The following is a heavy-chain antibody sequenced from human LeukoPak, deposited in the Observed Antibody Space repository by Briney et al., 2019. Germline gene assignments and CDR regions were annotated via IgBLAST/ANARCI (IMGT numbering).Heavy chain of an antibody. CDR3: VRDPFFSVP. Sequence: GGSLRLSCEVSGFTIRNQWMSWVRQAPGKGLEWVANIKEDGREKYYVDSVKGRFTISRDNGKNSLYLQMNSLRVDDTALYYCVRDPFFSVPWGQGTLVTVSS. D-gene: IGHD2/OR15-2a*01. CDR2: IKEDGREK. V-gene: IGHV3-7*01. J-gene: IGHJ5*02. CDR1: GFTIRNQW.